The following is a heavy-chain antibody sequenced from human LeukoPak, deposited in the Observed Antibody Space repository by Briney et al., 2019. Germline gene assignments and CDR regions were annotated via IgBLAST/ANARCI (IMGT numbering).Heavy chain of an antibody. V-gene: IGHV3-48*04. J-gene: IGHJ4*02. CDR3: ARDRFGITMVRGPFDY. D-gene: IGHD3-10*01. Sequence: GGSLRLSCAASGFTFSSYSMNWVRQAPGKGLEWVSYISSSSSTIYYADSVKGRFTISRDNAKNSLYLQMNSLRAEDTAVYYCARDRFGITMVRGPFDYWGQGTLVTVSS. CDR2: ISSSSSTI. CDR1: GFTFSSYS.